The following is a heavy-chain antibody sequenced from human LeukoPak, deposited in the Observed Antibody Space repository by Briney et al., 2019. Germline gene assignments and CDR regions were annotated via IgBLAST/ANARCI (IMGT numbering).Heavy chain of an antibody. V-gene: IGHV3-23*01. CDR1: GFTFSSYA. Sequence: GGSLRLSCAASGFTFSSYAMSWVRQAPGKGLEWVSAISGSGGSTYYADSVKGRFTISRDNSKNTLYLQMNGLRAEDTAVYYCASGGIYYGAAFDFWGQGSLVTVSA. D-gene: IGHD1-26*01. CDR2: ISGSGGST. CDR3: ASGGIYYGAAFDF. J-gene: IGHJ4*02.